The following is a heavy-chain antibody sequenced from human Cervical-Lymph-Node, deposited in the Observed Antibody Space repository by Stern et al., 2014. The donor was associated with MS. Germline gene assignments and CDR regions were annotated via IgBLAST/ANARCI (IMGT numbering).Heavy chain of an antibody. Sequence: VQLEESGAEVKKPGSSMNVSCKTSGGTFSSSYAIPWMRQAPGQGLEWMGRIIPIIGLANYAQKFQGRVTITGDTSTSTMFKELSSLRSEDTAVYYCARGVVSNRASATLHNLFDPWGQGTLVTVSS. V-gene: IGHV1-69*09. CDR1: GGTFSSSYA. CDR2: IIPIIGLA. CDR3: ARGVVSNRASATLHNLFDP. J-gene: IGHJ5*02. D-gene: IGHD1-20*01.